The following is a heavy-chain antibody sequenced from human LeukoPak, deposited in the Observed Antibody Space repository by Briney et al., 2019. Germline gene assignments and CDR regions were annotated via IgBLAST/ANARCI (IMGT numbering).Heavy chain of an antibody. Sequence: SETRSPTGTVSGGSISTSNYYWGWTRQPPGKGLEGIWVIKHSGSTNYSPSLKSPVTLSVGTSKNHFSRKLSSGTPAATAVYYCARHLIRPMTLWLGDSFDPWGQGTLVTVSS. CDR1: GGSISTSNYY. J-gene: IGHJ5*02. CDR3: ARHLIRPMTLWLGDSFDP. V-gene: IGHV4-39*01. D-gene: IGHD3-10*01. CDR2: IKHSGST.